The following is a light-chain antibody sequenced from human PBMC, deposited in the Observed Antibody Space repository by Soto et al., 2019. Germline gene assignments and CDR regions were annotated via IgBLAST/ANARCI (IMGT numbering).Light chain of an antibody. Sequence: QSVLTQPASVSGSRGQSITISCTGTFSDIGGYNFVSWYQQHPGNAPKLMIYEVNNRPSGVSNRFSGSKSGNTASLTISGLQAEDEADYYCASYTRTTTLVFGGGTKLTVL. J-gene: IGLJ2*01. CDR1: FSDIGGYNF. CDR2: EVN. V-gene: IGLV2-14*01. CDR3: ASYTRTTTLV.